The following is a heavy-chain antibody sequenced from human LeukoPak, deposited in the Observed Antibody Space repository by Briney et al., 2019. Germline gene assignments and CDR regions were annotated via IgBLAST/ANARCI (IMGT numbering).Heavy chain of an antibody. Sequence: GESLKISCKGSGYSFTSYWIGWVRQMPGKGLEGMGIIYPGDSDTRYSPSFQGQVTISADKSISTAYLQWSSLKASDTAMYYCARRAAVAGNYYYYYGMDVWGHGTTVTVSS. V-gene: IGHV5-51*01. CDR2: IYPGDSDT. J-gene: IGHJ6*02. CDR1: GYSFTSYW. D-gene: IGHD6-19*01. CDR3: ARRAAVAGNYYYYYGMDV.